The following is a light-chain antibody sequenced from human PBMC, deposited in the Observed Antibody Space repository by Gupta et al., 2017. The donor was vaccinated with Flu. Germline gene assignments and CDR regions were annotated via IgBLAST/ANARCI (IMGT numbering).Light chain of an antibody. J-gene: IGKJ2*01. Sequence: EIVMTQSPATLSVSPGERATLSCRASQSVSINLAWYQQKPGQAPRLLIYGASSRATGFPARFSASGSGSEFTLTISSLQSEDLAVYYCHQYHDWPYTFGQGTKLEIK. CDR1: QSVSIN. V-gene: IGKV3-15*01. CDR2: GAS. CDR3: HQYHDWPYT.